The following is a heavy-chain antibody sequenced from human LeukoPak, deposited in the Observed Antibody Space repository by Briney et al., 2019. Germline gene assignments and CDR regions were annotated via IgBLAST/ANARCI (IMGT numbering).Heavy chain of an antibody. Sequence: SETLSLTCTVSGRSISHYYWSWIRQPPGKGLEWIGYISYTGSTNYNPSLKSRVTISVDTSKNQFSLELSSVTAADTAVYFCARVGRGDYTWGSYSFDYWGQGTLVTVSS. J-gene: IGHJ4*02. V-gene: IGHV4-59*01. CDR2: ISYTGST. CDR3: ARVGRGDYTWGSYSFDY. D-gene: IGHD3-16*01. CDR1: GRSISHYY.